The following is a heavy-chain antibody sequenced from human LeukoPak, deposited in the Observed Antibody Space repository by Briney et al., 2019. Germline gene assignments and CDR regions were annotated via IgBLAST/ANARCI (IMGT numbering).Heavy chain of an antibody. CDR2: ISGSGDAT. V-gene: IGHV3-23*01. Sequence: PGGSLRSSGEAPGLTFKTFAMSWVGQAPGKGRGGVSAISGSGDATYYADSVKGRFTISRDNSKNTLYLQLNSLSAEDTAVYYCTNCARAGGYCYYDYWGQGTLVTVSS. J-gene: IGHJ4*02. CDR3: TNCARAGGYCYYDY. CDR1: GLTFKTFA. D-gene: IGHD2-21*02.